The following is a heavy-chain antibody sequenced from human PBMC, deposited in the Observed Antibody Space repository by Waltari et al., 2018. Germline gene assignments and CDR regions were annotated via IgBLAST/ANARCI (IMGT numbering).Heavy chain of an antibody. V-gene: IGHV4-39*01. CDR1: SYSINTYSYF. CDR3: ARRGTYYFDY. CDR2: VHSDGGT. D-gene: IGHD3-16*01. J-gene: IGHJ4*02. Sequence: QLQLQESGPGLVKPSETLSLTSTFSSYSINTYSYFWAWIRQPPGKGLEWIGYVHSDGGTYYSPSLKSRVTISIDTSQNQFSLNLNSVTASDTAVYFCARRGTYYFDYWGPGTLVTVSS.